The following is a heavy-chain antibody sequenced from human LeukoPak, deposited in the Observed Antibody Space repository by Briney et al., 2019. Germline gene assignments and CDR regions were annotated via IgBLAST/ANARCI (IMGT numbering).Heavy chain of an antibody. J-gene: IGHJ4*02. CDR3: TTDLTSAIYYY. CDR2: ISNGGSYK. Sequence: GGSLRLSCEASGFTFSTYGMHWVRQAPGKGLEWLAGISNGGSYKYYAASVKSRFAISRDNSSNTLYLQMNSLKAEDTAVYYCTTDLTSAIYYYWGQGTLVTVSS. V-gene: IGHV3-30*03. CDR1: GFTFSTYG. D-gene: IGHD1-26*01.